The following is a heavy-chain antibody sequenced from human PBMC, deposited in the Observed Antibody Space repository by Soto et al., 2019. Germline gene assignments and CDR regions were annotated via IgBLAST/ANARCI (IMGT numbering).Heavy chain of an antibody. CDR1: GGSVSSGSYY. Sequence: SETLTLTCTVSGGSVSSGSYYWSWIRQPPGKGLEWIGYIYNSGSTNYNPSLKSRVTISVDTSKNHFSLRMSSVTAADTAVYYLARESDSRTYYSDERDPGTLVPVPS. D-gene: IGHD2-21*01. J-gene: IGHJ4*02. CDR2: IYNSGST. V-gene: IGHV4-61*03. CDR3: ARESDSRTYYSDE.